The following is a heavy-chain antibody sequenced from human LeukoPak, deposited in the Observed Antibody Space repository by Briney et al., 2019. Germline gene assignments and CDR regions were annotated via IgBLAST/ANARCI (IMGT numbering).Heavy chain of an antibody. CDR3: ARGGGYSGYDLIDY. J-gene: IGHJ4*02. CDR2: ISAYNFNT. CDR1: GYTFTSYG. V-gene: IGHV1-18*01. D-gene: IGHD5-12*01. Sequence: ASVKVSCKASGYTFTSYGIGWVRQPPGQGLEWMGWISAYNFNTNYVQKLQGRVTITTDTSRSAAYMELRSLRSDDTAVYYCARGGGYSGYDLIDYWGQGTLVTVSS.